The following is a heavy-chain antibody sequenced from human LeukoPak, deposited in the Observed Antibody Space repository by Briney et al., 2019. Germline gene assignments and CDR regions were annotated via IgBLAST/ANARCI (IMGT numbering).Heavy chain of an antibody. CDR1: GFTFSSYE. CDR2: ISGSGGST. Sequence: GGSLRLSCAASGFTFSSYEMNWVRQAPGKGLEWVSAISGSGGSTYYADSVKGRFTISRDNSKNTLYLQMNSLRAEDTAVYYCAKVNQPWFGESLDYWGQGTLVTVSS. D-gene: IGHD3-10*01. CDR3: AKVNQPWFGESLDY. V-gene: IGHV3-23*01. J-gene: IGHJ4*02.